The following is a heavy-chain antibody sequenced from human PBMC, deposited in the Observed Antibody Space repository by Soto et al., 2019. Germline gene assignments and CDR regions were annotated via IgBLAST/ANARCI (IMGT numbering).Heavy chain of an antibody. CDR1: GFTSSSYG. D-gene: IGHD6-13*01. J-gene: IGHJ4*02. Sequence: PGGSLRLSCAASGFTSSSYGMHWVRQAPGKGLEWVAVISYDGSNKYYADSVKGRFTISRDNSKNTLYLQMNSLRAEDTAVYYCASQPGYSSSWRIDYWGQGTLVTVSS. V-gene: IGHV3-30*03. CDR2: ISYDGSNK. CDR3: ASQPGYSSSWRIDY.